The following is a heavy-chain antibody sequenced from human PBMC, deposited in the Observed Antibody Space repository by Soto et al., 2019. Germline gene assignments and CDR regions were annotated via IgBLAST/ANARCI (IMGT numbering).Heavy chain of an antibody. V-gene: IGHV3-30*18. CDR3: AKDRDINNGWFGELSTFYYYGMDV. Sequence: PGGSLRLSCAASGFTFSSYGMHWVRQAPGKGLEWVAVISYDGSNKYYADSVKGRFTISRDNSKNTLYLQMNSLRAEDTAVYYCAKDRDINNGWFGELSTFYYYGMDVWGQGTTVTVSS. CDR2: ISYDGSNK. J-gene: IGHJ6*02. CDR1: GFTFSSYG. D-gene: IGHD3-10*01.